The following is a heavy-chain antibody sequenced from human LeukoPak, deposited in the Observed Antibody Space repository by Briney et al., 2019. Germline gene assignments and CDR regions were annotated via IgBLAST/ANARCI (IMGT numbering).Heavy chain of an antibody. Sequence: GGSLRLSCAASGFTFSNYWMHWVRQAPGKGLVWVSRINSDGSSISYADSVKGRFTISRDNAKNTLYLQMNSLRAEDTAVYYCARHYDSSGCFDYWGQGTLVTVSS. V-gene: IGHV3-74*01. D-gene: IGHD3-22*01. J-gene: IGHJ4*02. CDR2: INSDGSSI. CDR1: GFTFSNYW. CDR3: ARHYDSSGCFDY.